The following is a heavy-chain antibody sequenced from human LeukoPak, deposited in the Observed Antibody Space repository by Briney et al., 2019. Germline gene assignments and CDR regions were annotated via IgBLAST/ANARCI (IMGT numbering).Heavy chain of an antibody. J-gene: IGHJ3*02. CDR3: ASDSSGYYYFDAFDI. D-gene: IGHD3-22*01. CDR1: GGSISSYY. V-gene: IGHV4-59*01. Sequence: SETLSLTCTVSGGSISSYYWSWIRQPPGKGLEWIGYIYYSGSTNYNPSLKSRVTISVDTSKNQFSLKLSSVTAADTAVYYCASDSSGYYYFDAFDIWGQGTMVTVSS. CDR2: IYYSGST.